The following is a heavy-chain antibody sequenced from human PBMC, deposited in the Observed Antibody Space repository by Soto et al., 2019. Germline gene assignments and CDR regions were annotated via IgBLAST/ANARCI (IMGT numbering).Heavy chain of an antibody. CDR3: ARGSTTEKVDS. CDR2: IHHSGST. J-gene: IGHJ4*02. CDR1: GDSINSTSW. V-gene: IGHV4-4*02. Sequence: SETLSLTCTVSGDSINSTSWWSWVRQSPEKGLEWIGDIHHSGSTNYNPSLRSRVTISTDTSMNQFSLALTSVTAADTAIYYCARGSTTEKVDSWGQGILVTVSS.